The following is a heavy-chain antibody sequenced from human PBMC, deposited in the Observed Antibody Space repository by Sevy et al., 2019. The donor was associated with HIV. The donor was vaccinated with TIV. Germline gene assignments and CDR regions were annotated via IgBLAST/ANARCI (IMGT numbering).Heavy chain of an antibody. D-gene: IGHD6-13*01. CDR1: GYTFTKYV. CDR2: INTNTGNP. V-gene: IGHV7-4-1*02. CDR3: ARGTGQQLTVIFDY. J-gene: IGHJ4*02. Sequence: ASVKVSCKASGYTFTKYVMNWVRQAPGKGPEWMGRINTNTGNPTYDQGFTGRFVFSLDTSVSTAHLLISSLKTDDTAVYYCARGTGQQLTVIFDYWGQGTPVTVSS.